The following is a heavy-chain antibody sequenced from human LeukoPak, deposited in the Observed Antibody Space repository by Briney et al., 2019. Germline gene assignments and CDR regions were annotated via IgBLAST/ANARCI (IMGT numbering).Heavy chain of an antibody. CDR3: ARVLMITFGGVTVTGAFDL. CDR1: GDTFSSGA. V-gene: IGHV1-69*05. Sequence: SVKVSCKASGDTFSSGAFSWVRQAPGQGLEWMGRIIPVLGTTNYAQRFQGRATITTDESTSTADMEMRSLRSEDTAMYYCARVLMITFGGVTVTGAFDLWGQGTMVTVSS. D-gene: IGHD3-16*01. CDR2: IIPVLGTT. J-gene: IGHJ3*01.